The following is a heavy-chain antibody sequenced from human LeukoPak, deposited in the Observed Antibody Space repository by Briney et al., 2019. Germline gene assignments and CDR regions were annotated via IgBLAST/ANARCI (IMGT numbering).Heavy chain of an antibody. J-gene: IGHJ4*02. CDR3: ARYYYDSSGYGLDY. CDR2: IKTDGSEK. D-gene: IGHD3-22*01. V-gene: IGHV3-7*01. CDR1: GFTFNNHW. Sequence: GGSLRLSCVVSGFTFNNHWMSWVRQAPGKGPEWVATIKTDGSEKYYVDSVEGRFTISRDNAKNTMFLQMNSLRAEDTAVYYCARYYYDSSGYGLDYWGQGTLVTVSS.